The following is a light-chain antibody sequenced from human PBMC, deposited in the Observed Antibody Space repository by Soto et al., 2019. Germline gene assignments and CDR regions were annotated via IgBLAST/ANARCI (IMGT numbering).Light chain of an antibody. CDR2: AAS. J-gene: IGKJ4*01. Sequence: DIQLTQSPSFLSASVGDRVTITCRASQGISNYLAWYQQKPGKAPNLLIFAASTLQSGVPSRFSGSGSGTEFTLTINSLQPEDFATYYSQQLNSYPFTFGGGTKVQIK. CDR1: QGISNY. CDR3: QQLNSYPFT. V-gene: IGKV1-9*01.